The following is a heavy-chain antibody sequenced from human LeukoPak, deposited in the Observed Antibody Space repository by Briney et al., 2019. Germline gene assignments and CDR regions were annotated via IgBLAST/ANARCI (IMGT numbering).Heavy chain of an antibody. CDR1: GFSFTTCA. D-gene: IGHD5/OR15-5a*01. V-gene: IGHV3-23*01. J-gene: IGHJ4*02. CDR3: AKDRVYLREFDY. Sequence: PGGSLRLSCAASGFSFTTCAMSWVRQAPGKGLEWVSFISGSGGSTFYADSVKGRFTISRDNSKNTLYLQMNSLRAEDTAVYYCAKDRVYLREFDYWGQGTLVTVSS. CDR2: ISGSGGST.